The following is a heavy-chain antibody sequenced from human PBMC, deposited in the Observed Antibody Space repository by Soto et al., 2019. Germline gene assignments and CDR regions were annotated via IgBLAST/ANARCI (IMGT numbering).Heavy chain of an antibody. CDR1: GYTFSNYF. Sequence: QVQLVQSGAEVRKPGASVKVSCKASGYTFSNYFIHWVRQAPGHGLKSLGWINLNTGGSISAQSFWGRVTITCDTSMSTAFMERSSPTTDAPAMYFWARGTLAGTAPADRFDYSIDVLGQGTTVTVS. V-gene: IGHV1-2*02. CDR3: ARGTLAGTAPADRFDYSIDV. D-gene: IGHD3-3*02. J-gene: IGHJ6*02. CDR2: INLNTGGS.